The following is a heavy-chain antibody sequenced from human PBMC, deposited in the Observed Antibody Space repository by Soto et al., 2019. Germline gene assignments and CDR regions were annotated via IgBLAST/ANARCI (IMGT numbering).Heavy chain of an antibody. J-gene: IGHJ6*03. D-gene: IGHD3-10*01. Sequence: GGSLRLSCAASGFTFSSYGMHWVRQAPGKGLEWVAVISYDGSNKYYADSVKGRFTISRDNSKNTLYLQMNSLRAEDTAVYYCAKDKIRKYYYGSGSDLYYYMDVWGKGTTVTVSS. CDR1: GFTFSSYG. V-gene: IGHV3-30*18. CDR3: AKDKIRKYYYGSGSDLYYYMDV. CDR2: ISYDGSNK.